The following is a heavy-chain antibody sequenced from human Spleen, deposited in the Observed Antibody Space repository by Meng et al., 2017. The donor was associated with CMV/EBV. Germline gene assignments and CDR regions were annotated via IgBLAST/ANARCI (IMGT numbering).Heavy chain of an antibody. Sequence: GGSLRLSCAASGFTFSRHTMNWVRQAPGRGLEWVSLIYSGGSTYYADSVKGRFTISRDISRNTLNLQMNSLRAEDTAVYYCASLTNWSFDYWGLGNLVTVSS. V-gene: IGHV3-53*01. D-gene: IGHD1-20*01. CDR3: ASLTNWSFDY. CDR2: IYSGGST. CDR1: GFTFSRHT. J-gene: IGHJ4*02.